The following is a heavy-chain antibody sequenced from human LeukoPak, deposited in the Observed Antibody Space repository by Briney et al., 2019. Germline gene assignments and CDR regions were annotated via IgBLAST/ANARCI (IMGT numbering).Heavy chain of an antibody. CDR1: GYTFTGYY. Sequence: ASVKVSCKASGYTFTGYYIHWVRQAPGQGLEWMGWINPNSGVTHYPQKFQGRVTMTRDTSIRTADMEVSSLRSDDTAVYYCATESSVYYDNWGEGTLVTVSS. D-gene: IGHD3-22*01. V-gene: IGHV1-2*02. CDR3: ATESSVYYDN. J-gene: IGHJ1*01. CDR2: INPNSGVT.